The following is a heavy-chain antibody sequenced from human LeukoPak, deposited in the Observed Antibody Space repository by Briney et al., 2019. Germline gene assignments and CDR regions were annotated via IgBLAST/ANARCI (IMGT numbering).Heavy chain of an antibody. Sequence: GGSLRLSCAASGFTFSSYAMHWVRQAPGKGLEWVAVISYDGSNKYYADSVKGRFTISRDNSKNTLYLQMNSLRAEDTAVYYCARLVYNHEPIDYWGQGTLVTVSS. CDR2: ISYDGSNK. CDR3: ARLVYNHEPIDY. J-gene: IGHJ4*02. D-gene: IGHD1-14*01. CDR1: GFTFSSYA. V-gene: IGHV3-30-3*01.